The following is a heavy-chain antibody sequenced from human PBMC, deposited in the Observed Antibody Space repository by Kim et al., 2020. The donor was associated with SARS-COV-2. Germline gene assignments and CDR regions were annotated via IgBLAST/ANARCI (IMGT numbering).Heavy chain of an antibody. D-gene: IGHD3-22*01. V-gene: IGHV3-23*01. CDR3: AKAREVTMIVVVITEFDY. J-gene: IGHJ4*02. CDR1: GFTFSSYA. CDR2: ISGSGGST. Sequence: GGSLRLSCAASGFTFSSYAMSWVRQAPGKGLEWVSAISGSGGSTYYADSVKGRFTISRDNSKNTLYLQMNSLRAEDTAVYYCAKAREVTMIVVVITEFDYWGQGTLVTVSS.